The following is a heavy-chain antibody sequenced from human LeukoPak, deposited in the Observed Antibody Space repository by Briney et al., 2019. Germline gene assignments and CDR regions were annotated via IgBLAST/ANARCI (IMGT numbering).Heavy chain of an antibody. Sequence: GGSLRLSCAASGFTFSSYAMSWVRQAPGKGLEGVSASSGSGGSTYYADSVKGRFTISRDNSKNTLHLQMNSLRAEDTAVYYCAKTRVTMVRGAIDYWGQGALVTVSS. V-gene: IGHV3-23*01. CDR2: SSGSGGST. CDR1: GFTFSSYA. D-gene: IGHD3-10*01. CDR3: AKTRVTMVRGAIDY. J-gene: IGHJ4*02.